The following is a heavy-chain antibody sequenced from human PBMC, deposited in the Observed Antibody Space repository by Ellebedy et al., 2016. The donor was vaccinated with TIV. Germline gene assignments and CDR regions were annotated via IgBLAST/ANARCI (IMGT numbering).Heavy chain of an antibody. J-gene: IGHJ3*02. V-gene: IGHV1-2*02. CDR1: GYTFTAYY. Sequence: ASVKVSCXASGYTFTAYYIHWVRQAPGQGLEWMGWTNPGNGGTKDAQKFQGRVTMTSDTSSSTAYMELSRLTDDDTAGYYCAREKEGGVRGLDIWGQGTMVTVSS. D-gene: IGHD3-10*01. CDR2: TNPGNGGT. CDR3: AREKEGGVRGLDI.